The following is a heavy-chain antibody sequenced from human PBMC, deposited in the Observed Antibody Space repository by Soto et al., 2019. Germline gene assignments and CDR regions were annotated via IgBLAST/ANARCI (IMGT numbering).Heavy chain of an antibody. J-gene: IGHJ4*02. CDR2: ISSNGGST. D-gene: IGHD6-13*01. Sequence: PVGSLRLSCSASGFTFSSYAMHWVRQAPGKGLEYVSAISSNGGSTYYADSVKGRFTISRDNSKNTLYLQMSSLRAEDTAVYYCVKGGIAAKFDYWGQGTLVTVSS. CDR3: VKGGIAAKFDY. CDR1: GFTFSSYA. V-gene: IGHV3-64D*06.